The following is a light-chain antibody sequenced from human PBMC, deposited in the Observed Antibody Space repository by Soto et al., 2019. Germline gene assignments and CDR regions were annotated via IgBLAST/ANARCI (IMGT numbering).Light chain of an antibody. CDR2: DNH. J-gene: IGLJ2*01. V-gene: IGLV1-51*01. CDR1: SSNIGNGY. Sequence: QSVLTQPPSVSAAPGQKVTISCSGGSSNIGNGYVSWYQQLPGTAPKLLIYDNHKRPSGIPDRFSGSMSGTSATLDITGLQTEDEADYYCGTWDSRLSDGVFGGGTKLTVL. CDR3: GTWDSRLSDGV.